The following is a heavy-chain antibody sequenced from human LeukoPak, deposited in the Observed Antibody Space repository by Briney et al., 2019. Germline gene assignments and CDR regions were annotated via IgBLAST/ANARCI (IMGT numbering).Heavy chain of an antibody. J-gene: IGHJ4*02. Sequence: PSETLSLTCAVYGGSFSGYYWSWVRQPPGKGLEWIGEINHSGSTNYNPSLKSRVTISVDTSKNQFSLKLSSVTAADTAVYYCARRGYCSSTSCAADYWGQGTLVTVSS. CDR3: ARRGYCSSTSCAADY. CDR2: INHSGST. CDR1: GGSFSGYY. D-gene: IGHD2-2*01. V-gene: IGHV4-34*01.